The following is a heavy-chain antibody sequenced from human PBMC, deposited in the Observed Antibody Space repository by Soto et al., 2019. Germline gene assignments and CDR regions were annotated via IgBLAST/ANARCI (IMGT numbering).Heavy chain of an antibody. D-gene: IGHD6-19*01. V-gene: IGHV3-30*18. J-gene: IGHJ4*02. CDR3: GKDLMGEQWLGVMHY. CDR2: LSYDGDKE. Sequence: QVQLEESGGNVVQPGRSLRLSCAASGFSFSDYGMHWVRQAPGKGLESVALLSYDGDKEYYADYVKGRFTISRDNSKNTVFLQMNSLRPEDTAVYYCGKDLMGEQWLGVMHYWGQGTLVTVSS. CDR1: GFSFSDYG.